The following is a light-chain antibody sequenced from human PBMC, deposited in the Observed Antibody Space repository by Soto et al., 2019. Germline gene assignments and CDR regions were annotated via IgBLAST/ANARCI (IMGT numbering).Light chain of an antibody. Sequence: EIVMTQSPATLSVSPGARVTLSCRARQSVGSNSAWYQQKPGQVPRLLFYGASTRATGVPARFSGSGYETEFTLTISSLQSVDFAVYSCQQYNNWPWTFGQGTKVDI. J-gene: IGKJ1*01. CDR1: QSVGSN. V-gene: IGKV3-15*01. CDR2: GAS. CDR3: QQYNNWPWT.